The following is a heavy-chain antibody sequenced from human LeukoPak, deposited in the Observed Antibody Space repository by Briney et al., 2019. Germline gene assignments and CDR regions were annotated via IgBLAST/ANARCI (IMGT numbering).Heavy chain of an antibody. Sequence: GGSLKLSCAASGFTFSGYWMHWVRQAPGKGLVWVSRISDHGTTTSYADSVKGRFTISRDNAKNTLYLQLNTLRAEDTAVYYCGREFGMVRGVYMDVWGKGTRVIVSS. CDR2: ISDHGTTT. CDR3: GREFGMVRGVYMDV. V-gene: IGHV3-74*01. CDR1: GFTFSGYW. J-gene: IGHJ6*04. D-gene: IGHD3-10*01.